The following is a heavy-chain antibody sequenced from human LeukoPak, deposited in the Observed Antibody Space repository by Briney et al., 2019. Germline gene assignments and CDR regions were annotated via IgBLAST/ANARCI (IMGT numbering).Heavy chain of an antibody. J-gene: IGHJ4*02. CDR1: GGSISSGGYY. Sequence: SETLSLTFTVSGGSISSGGYYWSWIRQPPGKGLEWIGYIYHSGSTYYNPSLKSRVTISVDRSKNQFSLKLSSVTAADTAVYYCAVPREYSSFDFDYWGQGTLVTVSS. V-gene: IGHV4-30-2*01. CDR2: IYHSGST. CDR3: AVPREYSSFDFDY. D-gene: IGHD6-6*01.